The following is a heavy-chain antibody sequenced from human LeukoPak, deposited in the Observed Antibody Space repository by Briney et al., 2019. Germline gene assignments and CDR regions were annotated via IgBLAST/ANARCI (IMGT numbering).Heavy chain of an antibody. D-gene: IGHD3-3*01. CDR3: ATAPDYDFWSGYYP. V-gene: IGHV1-69*13. CDR2: IIPIFGTA. J-gene: IGHJ5*02. Sequence: SVKVSCKASGGTFSSYAISWVRQAPGQGLEWMGGIIPIFGTANYAQKFQGRVTITADESTSTAYMELSSLRSEDTAVYYCATAPDYDFWSGYYPWGQGTLVTVSS. CDR1: GGTFSSYA.